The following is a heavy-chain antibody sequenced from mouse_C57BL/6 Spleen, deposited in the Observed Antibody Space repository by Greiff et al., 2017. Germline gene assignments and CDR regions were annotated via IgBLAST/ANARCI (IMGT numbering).Heavy chain of an antibody. Sequence: EVQLVESGEGLVKPGGSLKLSCAASGFTFSSYAMSWVRQTPEKRLEWVAYISSGGDYIYYADTVKGRFTISRDNARNTLYLQMSSLKSEDTAMYYCTRDRGTTVVSYYFDYWGQGTTLTVSS. CDR3: TRDRGTTVVSYYFDY. V-gene: IGHV5-9-1*02. D-gene: IGHD1-1*01. CDR1: GFTFSSYA. J-gene: IGHJ2*01. CDR2: ISSGGDYI.